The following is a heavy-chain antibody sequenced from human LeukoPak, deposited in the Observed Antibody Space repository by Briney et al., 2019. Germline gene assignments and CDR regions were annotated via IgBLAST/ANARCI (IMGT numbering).Heavy chain of an antibody. V-gene: IGHV5-51*01. J-gene: IGHJ4*02. Sequence: GESLKISCNGSGYSFTSYWIGWVRQMPGKGLEWMGIIYPGDSDTRYSPSFQDQVTISADNSISTAYLQWSSLKASDTAMYYCARHETGPYFDYWGQGTLVTVSS. D-gene: IGHD1-1*01. CDR3: ARHETGPYFDY. CDR1: GYSFTSYW. CDR2: IYPGDSDT.